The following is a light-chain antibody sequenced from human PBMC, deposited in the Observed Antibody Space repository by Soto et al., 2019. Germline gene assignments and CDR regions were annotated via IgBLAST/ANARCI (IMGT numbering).Light chain of an antibody. Sequence: QSVLTQPPSVSAAPGQKVTISFSGSSSNIGNNYVSWYQQLPGTAPKLLIYDNNKRPSVIPDRFSGSKSGTSATLGITGLQTGDEADYYCGTWDSSLSAGVFGGGTKLTVL. J-gene: IGLJ3*02. V-gene: IGLV1-51*01. CDR2: DNN. CDR1: SSNIGNNY. CDR3: GTWDSSLSAGV.